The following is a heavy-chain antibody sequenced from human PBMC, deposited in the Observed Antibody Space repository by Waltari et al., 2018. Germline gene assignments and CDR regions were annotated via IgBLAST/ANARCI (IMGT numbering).Heavy chain of an antibody. D-gene: IGHD2-21*01. Sequence: EVQLLESGGGLVQPGGSLRLSCAASGFTFSSYAMSWVRQAPGKGREWVSAISGSGGSTYYEDSVKGRFTISRDNSKNTLYLQMNSLRAEDTAVYYCAKDRGRPGIAQYWGQGTLVTVSS. CDR1: GFTFSSYA. CDR3: AKDRGRPGIAQY. V-gene: IGHV3-23*01. J-gene: IGHJ4*02. CDR2: ISGSGGST.